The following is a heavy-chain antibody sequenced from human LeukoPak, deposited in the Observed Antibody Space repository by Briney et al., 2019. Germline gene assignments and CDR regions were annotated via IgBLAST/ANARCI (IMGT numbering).Heavy chain of an antibody. CDR2: IWYDGSNK. CDR1: GFTFSSYG. CDR3: ARGPTAGPVAIAAAGPCSY. V-gene: IGHV3-33*01. J-gene: IGHJ4*02. D-gene: IGHD6-13*01. Sequence: GGSLRLSCAASGFTFSSYGMHWVHQAPGKGLEWVAVIWYDGSNKYYADSAKGRFTISRDNSKNTLYLQMNSLRAEDTAVYYCARGPTAGPVAIAAAGPCSYWGQGTLVTVSS.